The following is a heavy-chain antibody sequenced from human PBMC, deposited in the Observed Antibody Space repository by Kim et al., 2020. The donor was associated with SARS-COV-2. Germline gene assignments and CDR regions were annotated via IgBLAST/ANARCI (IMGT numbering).Heavy chain of an antibody. V-gene: IGHV1-69*13. CDR2: IIPIFGTA. D-gene: IGHD5-18*01. J-gene: IGHJ6*03. CDR1: GGTFSSYA. CDR3: ASDSSYGFTYYYMDV. Sequence: SVKVSCKASGGTFSSYAISWVRQAPGQGLEWMGGIIPIFGTANYAQKFQGRVTITADESTSTAYMELSSLRSEDTAVYYCASDSSYGFTYYYMDVWGKGTTVTVSS.